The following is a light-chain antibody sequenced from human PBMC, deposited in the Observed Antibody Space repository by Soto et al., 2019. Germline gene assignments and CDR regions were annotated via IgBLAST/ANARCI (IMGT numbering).Light chain of an antibody. V-gene: IGKV1-13*02. Sequence: AIPLTQSPSSLSASVGDRVTITCRASQSISSALAWYQQKPGKAPKLLIYDASSLESGVPSRFSGSGSGTDFTLTISSLQPEDFATYYCQQFNSYPRTFGQGTKLEIK. CDR2: DAS. J-gene: IGKJ2*01. CDR1: QSISSA. CDR3: QQFNSYPRT.